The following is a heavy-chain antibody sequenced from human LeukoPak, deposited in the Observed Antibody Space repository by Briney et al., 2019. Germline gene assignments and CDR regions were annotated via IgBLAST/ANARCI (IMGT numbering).Heavy chain of an antibody. V-gene: IGHV1-2*04. CDR3: ARGLYCSGGSCYSLDY. D-gene: IGHD2-15*01. J-gene: IGHJ4*02. Sequence: ASVKVSCKASGYTFTGYYMHWVRQAPGQGLEWMGWINPNSGGTNYAQKFQGWVTMTRDTSISTAYMELSRLRSDDTAVYYCARGLYCSGGSCYSLDYWGQGTLVTVSS. CDR1: GYTFTGYY. CDR2: INPNSGGT.